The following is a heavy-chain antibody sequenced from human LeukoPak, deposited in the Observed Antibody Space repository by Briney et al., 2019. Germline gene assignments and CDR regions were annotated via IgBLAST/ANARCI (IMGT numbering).Heavy chain of an antibody. V-gene: IGHV3-21*01. CDR2: ISSSSTYI. J-gene: IGHJ6*02. CDR1: GFTFSSHA. D-gene: IGHD4-17*01. Sequence: GGSLRLSCAGSGFTFSSHAMSWVRQAPGKGLEWVSSISSSSTYIYYADSVKGRFTISRDNAKNSLYLQMNSLRAEDTALYYCARDTTVTNYGMDVWGQGTTVTVPS. CDR3: ARDTTVTNYGMDV.